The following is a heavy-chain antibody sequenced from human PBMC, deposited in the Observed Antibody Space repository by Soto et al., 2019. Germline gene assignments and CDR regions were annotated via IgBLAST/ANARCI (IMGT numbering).Heavy chain of an antibody. D-gene: IGHD6-19*01. CDR1: GFTFSSYG. CDR3: SIDCARYSIGWHHSGVLDY. J-gene: IGHJ4*02. V-gene: IGHV3-33*01. Sequence: QVQQVESGGGVVQPGRSLRLSCAASGFTFSSYGMHWVRQAPGKGLEWVAVIWYDASNKYYADSVKGRFTIYRDNSKNTLYPHMVSLTAQDTAVYHFSIDCARYSIGWHHSGVLDYWGQGTLVTVSS. CDR2: IWYDASNK.